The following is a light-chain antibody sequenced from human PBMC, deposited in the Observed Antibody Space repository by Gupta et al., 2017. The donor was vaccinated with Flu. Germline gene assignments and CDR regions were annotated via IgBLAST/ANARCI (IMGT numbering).Light chain of an antibody. CDR2: GAS. J-gene: IGKJ1*01. Sequence: DIQMTQSPSSLSASVGDRVTITCRASQNIDKYLSWYQQKPGKAPKLLIYGASNLQSGVPSRCSGTRSGTGFTLTISSLQSDDFGTYYCQQSFSNPGTFGRGTRVE. CDR1: QNIDKY. V-gene: IGKV1-39*01. CDR3: QQSFSNPGT.